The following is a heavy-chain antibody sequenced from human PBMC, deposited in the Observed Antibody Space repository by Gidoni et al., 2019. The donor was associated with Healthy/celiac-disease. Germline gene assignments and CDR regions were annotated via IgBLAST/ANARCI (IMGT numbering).Heavy chain of an antibody. D-gene: IGHD1-26*01. CDR2: IDHSGST. CDR3: ARSPGGRYYYYYGMDV. J-gene: IGHJ6*02. Sequence: VQLQQWGAGPLKPSDTLSLICAVYGGFFSGYYWSWNRQPPGKGLEWIGEIDHSGSTNYNPSLKSRVTISVDTSKNQFSLKLSSVTAADTAVYYCARSPGGRYYYYYGMDVWGQGTTVTVSS. V-gene: IGHV4-34*01. CDR1: GGFFSGYY.